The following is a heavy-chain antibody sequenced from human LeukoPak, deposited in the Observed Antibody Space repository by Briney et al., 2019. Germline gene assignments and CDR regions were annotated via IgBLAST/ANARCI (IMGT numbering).Heavy chain of an antibody. J-gene: IGHJ4*02. CDR2: INPNSGGT. CDR1: GYTFTGYY. V-gene: IGHV1-2*02. D-gene: IGHD5-18*01. Sequence: VASVKVSCKASGYTFTGYYMHWVRQAPGQGLEWMGWINPNSGGTNYAQKFQGRVTMTRDTSISTAYMELSRLRSDDTAVYYCARIRGRGYSYGYPFDYWGQGTLVTVSS. CDR3: ARIRGRGYSYGYPFDY.